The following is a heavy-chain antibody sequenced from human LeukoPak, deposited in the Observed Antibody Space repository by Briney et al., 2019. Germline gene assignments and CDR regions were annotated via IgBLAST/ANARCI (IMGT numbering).Heavy chain of an antibody. V-gene: IGHV3-30*02. Sequence: GGSLRLSCAASGFTFSSYGMHWVRQAPGKGLEWVAFIRYDGSNKYYADSVKGRFTISRDNSKNTLYLQMNSLRAEDTAVYYCAKLPDCSSTSCSNFDYWGQGTLVTVSS. CDR2: IRYDGSNK. D-gene: IGHD2-2*01. CDR3: AKLPDCSSTSCSNFDY. J-gene: IGHJ4*02. CDR1: GFTFSSYG.